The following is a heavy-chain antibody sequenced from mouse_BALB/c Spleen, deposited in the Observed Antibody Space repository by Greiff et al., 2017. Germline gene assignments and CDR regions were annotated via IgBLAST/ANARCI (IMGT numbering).Heavy chain of an antibody. J-gene: IGHJ2*01. Sequence: LQQPGSELVRPGASVKLSCKASGYTFTSYWMHWVKQRPGQGLEWIGNIYPGSGSTNYDEKFKSKATLTVDTSSSTAYMQLSSLTSEDSAVYYCASHYYFDYWGQGTTLTVSS. CDR2: IYPGSGST. CDR3: ASHYYFDY. CDR1: GYTFTSYW. V-gene: IGHV1S22*01.